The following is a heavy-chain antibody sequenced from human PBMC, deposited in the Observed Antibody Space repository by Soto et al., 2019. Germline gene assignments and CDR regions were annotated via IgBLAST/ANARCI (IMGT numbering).Heavy chain of an antibody. Sequence: PGGSLRLSCAASGFTFSSYDMHWVRQATGKGLEWVSAIGTAGDAYYPGSVKGRFTISRENAKNSLYLQMNSLRAGDTAVYYCARLTVAGAFDYWGQGTLVTVSS. CDR1: GFTFSSYD. CDR2: IGTAGDA. CDR3: ARLTVAGAFDY. D-gene: IGHD6-19*01. J-gene: IGHJ4*02. V-gene: IGHV3-13*01.